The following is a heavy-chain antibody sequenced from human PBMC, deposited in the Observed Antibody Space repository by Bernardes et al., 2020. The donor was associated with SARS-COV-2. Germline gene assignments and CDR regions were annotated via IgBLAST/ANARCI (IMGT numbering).Heavy chain of an antibody. CDR3: AKDLYYYDSGSYN. D-gene: IGHD3-10*01. Sequence: GGSLRLSCAASGFTFSGYGMSWVRQAPGKGLEWVSTISGSGGSTYYAESVKGRFTISRDNSKNTLYLQMNSLRAEDTAVYYCAKDLYYYDSGSYNWGQGTLVTVSS. J-gene: IGHJ4*02. V-gene: IGHV3-23*01. CDR1: GFTFSGYG. CDR2: ISGSGGST.